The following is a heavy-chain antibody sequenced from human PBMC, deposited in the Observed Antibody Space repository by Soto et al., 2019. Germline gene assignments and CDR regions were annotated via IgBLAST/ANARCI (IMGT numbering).Heavy chain of an antibody. CDR1: GYTFTSYY. V-gene: IGHV1-46*01. D-gene: IGHD6-13*01. CDR3: ARVRFPGIAAIGAFDI. Sequence: GASVKVSCKASGYTFTSYYMHWVRQAPGQGLEWMGIINPSGGSTSYAQKFQGRVTMTRDTSTSTVYMELSSLRSEDTAVYYCARVRFPGIAAIGAFDIWGQGTMVTVSS. J-gene: IGHJ3*02. CDR2: INPSGGST.